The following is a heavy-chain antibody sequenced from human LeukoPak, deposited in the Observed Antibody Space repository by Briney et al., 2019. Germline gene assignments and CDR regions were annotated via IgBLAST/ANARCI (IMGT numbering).Heavy chain of an antibody. CDR2: FSSSSSYI. CDR1: GFTFSSYS. V-gene: IGHV3-21*01. D-gene: IGHD6-13*01. CDR3: ARDVRYSSSWPPYYYYYYGMDV. Sequence: GGSLRLSCAASGFTFSSYSMNWVRQAPGKGLEWVSSFSSSSSYIYYADSVKGRFTISRDNAKNSLYLQMNSLRAEDTAVYYCARDVRYSSSWPPYYYYYYGMDVWGQGTTVTVSS. J-gene: IGHJ6*02.